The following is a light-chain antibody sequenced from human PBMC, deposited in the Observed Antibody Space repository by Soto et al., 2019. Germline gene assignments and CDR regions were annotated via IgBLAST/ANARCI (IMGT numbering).Light chain of an antibody. J-gene: IGKJ4*01. CDR3: QQYDSSTPT. V-gene: IGKV3-20*01. CDR2: GAS. Sequence: EVGLTQSPGTLSLSPGERVTLSCRASQSIKNNFAWHQKKPGQATRLLIDGASRRATGIPDRFSGSGSGTEVTLTIDRLEPEDFAVYYCQQYDSSTPTFGGGTKVESK. CDR1: QSIKNN.